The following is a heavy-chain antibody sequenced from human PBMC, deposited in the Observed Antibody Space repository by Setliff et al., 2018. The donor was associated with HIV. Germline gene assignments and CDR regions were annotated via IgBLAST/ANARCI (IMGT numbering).Heavy chain of an antibody. CDR1: GGSISSYY. CDR2: IYSSGST. D-gene: IGHD3-9*01. J-gene: IGHJ4*02. CDR3: ARSLGTIWGYDY. V-gene: IGHV4-59*01. Sequence: SETLSLTCTVSGGSISSYYWSWIRQPPGKGLEWIGYIYSSGSTNYNPSLKSRVTISVDTSKNQFSPNLSSVTAADTAVYYCARSLGTIWGYDYWGQGTLVTVSS.